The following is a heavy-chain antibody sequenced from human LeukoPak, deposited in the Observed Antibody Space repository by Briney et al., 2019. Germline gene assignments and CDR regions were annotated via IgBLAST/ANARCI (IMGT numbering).Heavy chain of an antibody. CDR3: ARVIVAGTPM. J-gene: IGHJ4*02. CDR1: GYTFSNFG. CDR2: ISAYSGNT. Sequence: ASVKVSCKASGYTFSNFGITWVRQAPGQGLEWMGWISAYSGNTNYAQKLHGRVTMTTDTSTSRAYMELRSLRSDDTAVYYCARVIVAGTPMWGQGTLVTGSS. V-gene: IGHV1-18*04. D-gene: IGHD1-26*01.